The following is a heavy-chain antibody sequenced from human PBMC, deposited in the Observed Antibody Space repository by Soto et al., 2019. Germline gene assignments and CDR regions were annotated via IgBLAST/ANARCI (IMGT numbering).Heavy chain of an antibody. CDR2: ISGSGDRT. D-gene: IGHD4-17*01. V-gene: IGHV3-23*01. CDR3: ARAADNGQYLDWFDT. CDR1: EFTFSSHA. Sequence: EVQLLESGGGLVQPGGSLRLSCAASEFTFSSHAMTWVRQAPVKGLEWVSGISGSGDRTYYTDSVKGRFTISRDNSKNALYLQMSSLRADDTAIYYCARAADNGQYLDWFDTWGQVTLVTVSS. J-gene: IGHJ5*02.